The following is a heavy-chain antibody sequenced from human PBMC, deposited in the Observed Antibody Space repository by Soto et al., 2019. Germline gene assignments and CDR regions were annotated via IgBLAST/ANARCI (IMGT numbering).Heavy chain of an antibody. J-gene: IGHJ1*01. Sequence: QLQLQESGPGLVKPSETLSLTCTVSGVSITTSSYFCGWIRQPPGRGLEWIGSVYYSGSTYYNPSLKSRVTISVDTSKNQFSLKLTSVTAADTAVYSCANTLRGDYYFFQHWGQGSLVTVSS. V-gene: IGHV4-39*01. D-gene: IGHD2-21*02. CDR1: GVSITTSSYF. CDR2: VYYSGST. CDR3: ANTLRGDYYFFQH.